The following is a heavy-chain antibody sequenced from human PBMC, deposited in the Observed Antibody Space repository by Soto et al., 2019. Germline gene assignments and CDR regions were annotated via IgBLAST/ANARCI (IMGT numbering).Heavy chain of an antibody. CDR2: VSGGAFSS. Sequence: EVRLLESGGGLVQPGGSLRLSCAASGFTFSTYAMTWVRQAPGKGLAWVSTVSGGAFSSYYADSVKGRFTISRDNSKNTLYLQMDSLRAEDTAVYYCAKLGYCYSASCSGFDYWGQGTLVTVSS. J-gene: IGHJ4*02. D-gene: IGHD2-2*01. CDR3: AKLGYCYSASCSGFDY. V-gene: IGHV3-23*01. CDR1: GFTFSTYA.